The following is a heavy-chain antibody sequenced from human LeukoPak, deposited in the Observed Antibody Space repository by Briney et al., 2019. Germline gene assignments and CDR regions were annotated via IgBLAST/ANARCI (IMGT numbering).Heavy chain of an antibody. CDR3: ARRAQNCSGGTCYSYYLDY. CDR2: IYPGDSDT. J-gene: IGHJ4*02. CDR1: GYSFANYW. D-gene: IGHD2-15*01. Sequence: GESLKISCKGSGYSFANYWIGWVRQMPGKGLEWMGIIYPGDSDTRYNPSFQGQVTISADESISTAYLQWSSLEASDSAMFYCARRAQNCSGGTCYSYYLDYWGQGTLVTVSA. V-gene: IGHV5-51*01.